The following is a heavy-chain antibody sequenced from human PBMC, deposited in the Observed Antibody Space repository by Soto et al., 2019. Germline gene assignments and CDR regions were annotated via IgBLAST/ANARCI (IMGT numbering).Heavy chain of an antibody. V-gene: IGHV4-59*08. Sequence: QVQLQESGPGLVKPSETLSLTCTVSGGSISSYYWSWIRQPPGKGLEWIGYIYYSGSTNYNPSLKRRVTISVDTSKNQFSLKLSSGTAADTAVYYCARLEAYCGGDCWDYYYYMDVWGKGTTVTVSS. J-gene: IGHJ6*03. CDR3: ARLEAYCGGDCWDYYYYMDV. CDR1: GGSISSYY. D-gene: IGHD2-21*01. CDR2: IYYSGST.